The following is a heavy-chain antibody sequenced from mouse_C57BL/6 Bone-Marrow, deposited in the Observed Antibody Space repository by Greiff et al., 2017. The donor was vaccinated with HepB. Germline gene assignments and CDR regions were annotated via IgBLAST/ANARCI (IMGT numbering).Heavy chain of an antibody. CDR1: GFTFSDYG. CDR3: ARLLYFDY. D-gene: IGHD2-1*01. Sequence: EVKVEGSGGGLVKPGGSLKLSCAASGFTFSDYGMHWVRQAPEKGLEWVAYISSGSSTIYYADTVKGRFTISRDNAKNTLFLQMTSLRSEDTAMYYCARLLYFDYWGQGTTLTVSS. CDR2: ISSGSSTI. J-gene: IGHJ2*01. V-gene: IGHV5-17*01.